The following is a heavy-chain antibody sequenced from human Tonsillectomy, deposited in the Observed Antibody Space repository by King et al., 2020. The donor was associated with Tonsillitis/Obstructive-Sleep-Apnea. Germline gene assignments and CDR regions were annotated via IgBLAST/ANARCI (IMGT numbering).Heavy chain of an antibody. J-gene: IGHJ3*02. Sequence: LQQWGAGLLKPSETLSLTCAVYGVSFSGYYWSWIRHPPGKGLEWIGDINHSGSSNYNPSLKSRVTISVDTSKNQFSLKLSSVTAADTAVYYCAEQKAGTTYGYAFDIWGQGTMVTVSS. CDR1: GVSFSGYY. CDR3: AEQKAGTTYGYAFDI. V-gene: IGHV4-34*01. D-gene: IGHD1-1*01. CDR2: INHSGSS.